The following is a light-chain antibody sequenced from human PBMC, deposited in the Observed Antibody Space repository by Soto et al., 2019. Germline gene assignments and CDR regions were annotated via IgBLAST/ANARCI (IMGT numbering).Light chain of an antibody. Sequence: EIVLTQSPRTLSLSPGERATLSCRASQGISSSYLAWYQQKPGTAHRLLIYDASIRASGIPDRFSGSGSATDFTLTISRLDPEDFAVYYCQQYGSSPPLTFGPGTKVEIQ. J-gene: IGKJ1*01. CDR2: DAS. CDR1: QGISSSY. CDR3: QQYGSSPPLT. V-gene: IGKV3-20*01.